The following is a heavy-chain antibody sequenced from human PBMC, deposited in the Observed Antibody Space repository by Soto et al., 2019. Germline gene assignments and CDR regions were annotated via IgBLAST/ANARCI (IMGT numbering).Heavy chain of an antibody. J-gene: IGHJ6*03. CDR3: ARGSVLRYFDWSLDYYMDV. CDR2: INPNSGGT. Sequence: ASVKVSCKASGYTFTGYYMHWVRQAPGEGLEWMGWINPNSGGTNYAQKFQGWVTMTRDTSISTAYMELSRLRSDDTAVYYCARGSVLRYFDWSLDYYMDVWGKGTTVTVYS. CDR1: GYTFTGYY. D-gene: IGHD3-9*01. V-gene: IGHV1-2*04.